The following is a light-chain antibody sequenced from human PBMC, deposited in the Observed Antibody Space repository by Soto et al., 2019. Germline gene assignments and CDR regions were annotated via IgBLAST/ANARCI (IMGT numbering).Light chain of an antibody. CDR1: QTIDNNY. Sequence: GLTKSPGTLSLSQGERATLSCRASQTIDNNYVAWYQQRPGRAPTLLVYGASARATGIPDRFSGSGSGTDFTLTISRLEPEDFAVYYCQQYGSSPRTFGQGTKVDIK. CDR3: QQYGSSPRT. V-gene: IGKV3-20*01. CDR2: GAS. J-gene: IGKJ1*01.